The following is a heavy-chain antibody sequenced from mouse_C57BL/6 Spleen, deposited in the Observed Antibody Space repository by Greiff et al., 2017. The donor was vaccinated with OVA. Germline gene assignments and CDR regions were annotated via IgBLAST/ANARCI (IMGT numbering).Heavy chain of an antibody. J-gene: IGHJ4*01. Sequence: QVQLQQSGAELVRPGTSVKVSCKASGYAFTNYLIAWVKQRPGQGLEWIGVINPGSGGTNYNEQFKGKATLTADKSSSTAYMQLSSLTSEDSAVYFCAREYYGSSHYAMDYWGQGTSVTVSS. CDR3: AREYYGSSHYAMDY. D-gene: IGHD1-1*01. CDR1: GYAFTNYL. CDR2: INPGSGGT. V-gene: IGHV1-54*01.